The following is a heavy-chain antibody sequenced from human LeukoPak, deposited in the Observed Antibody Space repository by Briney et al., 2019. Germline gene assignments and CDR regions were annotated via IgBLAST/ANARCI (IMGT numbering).Heavy chain of an antibody. Sequence: SETLSLTCTVSGGSISSGGYYWSWTRQHPGKGLEWIGYIYYSGSTYYNPSLKSRVTISVDTSKNQFSLKLSSVTAADTAVYYCARDPLKYWYFDLWGRGTLVTVSS. V-gene: IGHV4-31*03. CDR1: GGSISSGGYY. CDR2: IYYSGST. CDR3: ARDPLKYWYFDL. J-gene: IGHJ2*01.